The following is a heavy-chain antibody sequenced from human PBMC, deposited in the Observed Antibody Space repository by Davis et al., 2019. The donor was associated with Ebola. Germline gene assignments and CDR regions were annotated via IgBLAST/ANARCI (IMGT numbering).Heavy chain of an antibody. J-gene: IGHJ4*02. D-gene: IGHD6-6*01. CDR2: IRSKANSYAT. CDR3: TSSSPDY. V-gene: IGHV3-73*01. Sequence: GESLKISCAASGFTFSGSAMHWVRQASGKGLEWVGRIRSKANSYATACAASVRGRFTISRDDSKNTAYLQMNSLKTEDTAVYDCTSSSPDYWGQGTLVTVSS. CDR1: GFTFSGSA.